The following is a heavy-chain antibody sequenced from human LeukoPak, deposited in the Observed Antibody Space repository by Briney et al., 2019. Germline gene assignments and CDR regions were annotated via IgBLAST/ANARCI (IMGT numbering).Heavy chain of an antibody. V-gene: IGHV3-48*03. J-gene: IGHJ6*02. CDR1: GFSFGSCE. CDR2: ISSSGSTI. Sequence: GGSLRLSCAASGFSFGSCEMHWVRQAPGKGLEWVSYISSSGSTIYYADSVKGRFTISRDNAKNSLYLQMNSLRAEDTAVYYCAREGMAAVGTTYDYYGMDVWGQGTTVTVSS. D-gene: IGHD6-13*01. CDR3: AREGMAAVGTTYDYYGMDV.